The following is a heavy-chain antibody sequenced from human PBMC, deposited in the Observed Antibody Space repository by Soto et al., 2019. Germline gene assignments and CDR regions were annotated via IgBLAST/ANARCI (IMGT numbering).Heavy chain of an antibody. Sequence: GASVKVSCKASGYTFTGYYMHWVRQAPGQGLEWMGWINPNSGGTNYAQKFQGWVTMTRDTSISTAYMELSRLRSDDTAVYYCARGGVVAVPADNVQYYYYYYMDVWGKGTTVTVSS. CDR3: ARGGVVAVPADNVQYYYYYYMDV. CDR1: GYTFTGYY. D-gene: IGHD2-2*01. V-gene: IGHV1-2*04. J-gene: IGHJ6*03. CDR2: INPNSGGT.